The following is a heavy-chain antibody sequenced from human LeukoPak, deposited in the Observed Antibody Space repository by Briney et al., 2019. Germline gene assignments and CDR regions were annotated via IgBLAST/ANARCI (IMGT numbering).Heavy chain of an antibody. D-gene: IGHD5-18*01. CDR2: ISGSGGST. V-gene: IGHV3-23*01. CDR1: GFTFSSYA. Sequence: GGSPRLSCAASGFTFSSYAMSWVRQAPGTGLEWVSAISGSGGSTYYADSVKGRFTISRENSKNTLYLQMNSLRAEDTAVYYCAKDARYSFDYWGQGTLVTVSS. J-gene: IGHJ4*02. CDR3: AKDARYSFDY.